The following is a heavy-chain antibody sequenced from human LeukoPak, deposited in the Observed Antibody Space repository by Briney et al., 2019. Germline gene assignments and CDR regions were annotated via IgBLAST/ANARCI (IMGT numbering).Heavy chain of an antibody. CDR3: ARVSAQTGTGTWNYYYYYYMDV. D-gene: IGHD1-1*01. Sequence: GASVKVSCKASGGTFSSYAISWVRQAPGQGLEWMGGIIPIFGTANCAQKFQGRVTMTRDTSISTAYMELSRLRSDDTAVYYCARVSAQTGTGTWNYYYYYYMDVWGKGTTVTISS. V-gene: IGHV1-69*05. J-gene: IGHJ6*03. CDR2: IIPIFGTA. CDR1: GGTFSSYA.